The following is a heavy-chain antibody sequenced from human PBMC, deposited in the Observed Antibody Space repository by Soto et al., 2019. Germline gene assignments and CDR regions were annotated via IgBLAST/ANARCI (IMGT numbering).Heavy chain of an antibody. CDR1: GGSISSYY. V-gene: IGHV4-59*01. D-gene: IGHD3-22*01. Sequence: SLTCTVSGGSISSYYWSWIRQPPGKGLEWIGYIYYSGSTNYNPSLKSRVTISVDTSKNQFSLKLSSVTAADTAVYYCAREGDYDSSGSIDYWGQGTLVTVSS. J-gene: IGHJ4*02. CDR3: AREGDYDSSGSIDY. CDR2: IYYSGST.